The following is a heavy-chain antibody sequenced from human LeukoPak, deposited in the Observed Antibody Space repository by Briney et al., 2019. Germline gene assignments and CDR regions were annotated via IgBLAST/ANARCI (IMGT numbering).Heavy chain of an antibody. V-gene: IGHV1-18*01. CDR1: GYTFTSYG. J-gene: IGHJ6*02. D-gene: IGHD4-11*01. CDR3: ARVHDYSNYVGYYYYGMDV. Sequence: ASVKVSCKASGYTFTSYGISWVRQAPGQGLEWMGWISAYNGNTNYAQKLQGRATMTTDTSTSTAYMELRSLRSDDTAVYYCARVHDYSNYVGYYYYGMDVWGQGTTVTVSS. CDR2: ISAYNGNT.